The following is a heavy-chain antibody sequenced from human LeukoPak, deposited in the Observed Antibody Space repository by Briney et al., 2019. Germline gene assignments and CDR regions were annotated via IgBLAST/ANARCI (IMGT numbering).Heavy chain of an antibody. D-gene: IGHD3-10*01. CDR1: GFTVSSNY. Sequence: GGSLRLSCAASGFTVSSNYMSWVRQAPGKGLEWVSVIYSGGSTYYADSVKGRFTISRDNSKNTVYLQMNSLRAEDTAVYYCARFSGYGSVTFDYWGQGTLVTVSS. J-gene: IGHJ4*02. CDR3: ARFSGYGSVTFDY. CDR2: IYSGGST. V-gene: IGHV3-66*01.